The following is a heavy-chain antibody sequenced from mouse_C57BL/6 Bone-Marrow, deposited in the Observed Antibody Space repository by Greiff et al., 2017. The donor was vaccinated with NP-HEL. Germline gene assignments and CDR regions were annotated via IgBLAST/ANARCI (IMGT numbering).Heavy chain of an antibody. CDR2: INPSSGYT. CDR1: FYTFTSYW. CDR3: ASTRGFDY. J-gene: IGHJ2*01. V-gene: IGHV1-7*01. Sequence: QVQLQQSGAELAKPGASVKLSCKASFYTFTSYWMHWVKQRPVQGLEWIGYINPSSGYTTYNQKFKDKATLTADKSSSTAYMQLSSLTYDDSAVYYSASTRGFDYWGQGTTLTVSS.